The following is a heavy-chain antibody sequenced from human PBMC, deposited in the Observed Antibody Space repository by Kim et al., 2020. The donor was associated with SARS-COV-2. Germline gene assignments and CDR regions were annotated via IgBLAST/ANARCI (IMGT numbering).Heavy chain of an antibody. CDR2: IYTSGST. J-gene: IGHJ6*02. CDR3: ARDRGRRVKYQLHLSYGMDV. CDR1: GGSISSYY. Sequence: SETLSLTCTVSGGSISSYYWSWIRQPAGKGLEWIGRIYTSGSTNYNPSLKSRVTMSVDTSKNQFSLKLSSVTAADTAVYYCARDRGRRVKYQLHLSYGMDVWGQGTTVTVSS. D-gene: IGHD2-2*01. V-gene: IGHV4-4*07.